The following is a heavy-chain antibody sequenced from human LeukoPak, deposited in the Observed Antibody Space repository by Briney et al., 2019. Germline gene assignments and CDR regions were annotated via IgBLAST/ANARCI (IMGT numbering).Heavy chain of an antibody. CDR1: GFPFSTYS. Sequence: GGSLRLSCAASGFPFSTYSMTWVRQVPGKGLVWVSRINTGGSSTTYADSVKGRFTISRDNAKNTLYLQMNSLRAEDTAVYYCARSNQADDYWGQGTLVTVSS. D-gene: IGHD4-11*01. CDR2: INTGGSST. J-gene: IGHJ4*02. CDR3: ARSNQADDY. V-gene: IGHV3-74*01.